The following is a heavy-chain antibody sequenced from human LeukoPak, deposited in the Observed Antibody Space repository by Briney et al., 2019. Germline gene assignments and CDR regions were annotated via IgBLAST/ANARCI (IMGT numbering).Heavy chain of an antibody. J-gene: IGHJ4*02. Sequence: GGCLRLSCAASGVTFSSYGMHWVRQAPGKGLEWVAFIRYDGTKQYYANSVKGRFTISRDNSKNTLYLQMDSLRAEDTAVYYCARDEIYYDILTGYRHFDYWGQGTLVTVFS. V-gene: IGHV3-30*02. CDR3: ARDEIYYDILTGYRHFDY. CDR1: GVTFSSYG. CDR2: IRYDGTKQ. D-gene: IGHD3-9*01.